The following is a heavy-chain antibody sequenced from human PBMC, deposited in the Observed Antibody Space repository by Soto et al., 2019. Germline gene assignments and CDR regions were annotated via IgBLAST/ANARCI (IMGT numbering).Heavy chain of an antibody. Sequence: PGGSLSLSCAASGFTFSSYAMSWVRQAPGKGLEWVSAISTSGDSAYYADSVKGRFTTSRDNFKNTLYLQMNSLRAEDTAVYYCAKDGGYSYGYSPRYYYGMDVWGQGTTVTVSS. CDR3: AKDGGYSYGYSPRYYYGMDV. CDR2: ISTSGDSA. CDR1: GFTFSSYA. J-gene: IGHJ6*02. V-gene: IGHV3-23*01. D-gene: IGHD5-18*01.